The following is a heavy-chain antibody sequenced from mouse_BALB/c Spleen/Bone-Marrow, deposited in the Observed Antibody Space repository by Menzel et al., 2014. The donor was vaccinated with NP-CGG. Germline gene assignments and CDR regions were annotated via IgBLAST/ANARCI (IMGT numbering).Heavy chain of an antibody. CDR2: IWSGGST. CDR1: GFSLTSYG. Sequence: QVQLKDSGPGLVQPSQSLSITCTVSGFSLTSYGVHWVRQSPGKGLEWLGVIWSGGSTDYNAAFISRLSISKDNSKSQVFLKMNSLQANDTAIYYCARGLYYDYEFAYWGQGTLVTVSA. V-gene: IGHV2-2*02. J-gene: IGHJ3*01. D-gene: IGHD2-4*01. CDR3: ARGLYYDYEFAY.